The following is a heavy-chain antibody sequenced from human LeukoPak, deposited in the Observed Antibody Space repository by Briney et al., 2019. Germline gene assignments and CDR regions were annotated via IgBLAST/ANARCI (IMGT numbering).Heavy chain of an antibody. CDR2: IKRNGHEK. V-gene: IGHV3-7*01. D-gene: IGHD5-24*01. CDR3: AALDAPTLHAAY. J-gene: IGHJ4*02. Sequence: GSLRLSCAASGFTSSPDWLSWVRQGPGKGLEWLACIKRNGHEKYYADSVRGRFTISRDDAGNSLHLQMNSLRVEDTALYYCAALDAPTLHAAYWGQGSLVTVSS. CDR1: GFTSSPDW.